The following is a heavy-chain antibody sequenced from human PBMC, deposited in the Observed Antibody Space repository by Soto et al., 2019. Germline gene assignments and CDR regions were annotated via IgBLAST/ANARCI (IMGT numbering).Heavy chain of an antibody. CDR1: GYTFTSYA. V-gene: IGHV1-3*05. CDR2: INAGNGNT. D-gene: IGHD5-12*01. CDR3: ATSDSGYDYHYYYGMDV. J-gene: IGHJ6*02. Sequence: QVQLVQSGAEEKKPGASVKVSCKASGYTFTSYAMHWVRQAPGQRLEWMGWINAGNGNTKYSQKFQGRVTITRDTSASADYMELSSLRSEDKAVYYCATSDSGYDYHYYYGMDVWGQGTTVTVSS.